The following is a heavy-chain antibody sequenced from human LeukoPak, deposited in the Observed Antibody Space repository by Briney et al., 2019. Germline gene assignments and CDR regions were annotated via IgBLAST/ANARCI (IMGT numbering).Heavy chain of an antibody. Sequence: GGSLKISCKGSGYSFTRYWIGWVRQLPGKGLEWMGIIYPGDSDTRYSPSFQGQVTISADKSISTAYLQWSSLKASDTAMYYCARSQPGQYQLLPPDYWGQGTLVTVSS. CDR3: ARSQPGQYQLLPPDY. D-gene: IGHD2-2*01. CDR1: GYSFTRYW. V-gene: IGHV5-51*01. J-gene: IGHJ4*02. CDR2: IYPGDSDT.